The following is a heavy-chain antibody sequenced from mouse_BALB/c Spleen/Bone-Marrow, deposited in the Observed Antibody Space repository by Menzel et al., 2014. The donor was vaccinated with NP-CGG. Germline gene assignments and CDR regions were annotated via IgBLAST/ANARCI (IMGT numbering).Heavy chain of an antibody. Sequence: EVKLMESGGDLVKPGGSLKFTCAASGFTFSSYGMSWVRPTPDKRLEWVATISSRGSYTFYPDSVKGRFTISRDNAKNTLYLQMSSLKSEDAAIYYCSRRSDYDYFDYWGQGTTLTVSS. CDR2: ISSRGSYT. D-gene: IGHD2-4*01. J-gene: IGHJ2*01. V-gene: IGHV5-6*02. CDR1: GFTFSSYG. CDR3: SRRSDYDYFDY.